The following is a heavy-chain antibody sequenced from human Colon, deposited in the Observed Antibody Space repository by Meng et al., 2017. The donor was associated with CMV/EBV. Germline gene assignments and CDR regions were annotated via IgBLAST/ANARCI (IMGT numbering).Heavy chain of an antibody. CDR1: GFTVSSTY. CDR2: IYSGGGT. J-gene: IGHJ4*02. CDR3: ARGGRGLWTPFDY. D-gene: IGHD3-10*01. V-gene: IGHV3-53*01. Sequence: LSLTCAASGFTVSSTYMSWVRQAPGKGLEWVSVIYSGGGTYYADSVKGRFAISRDNSKNTLYLQMNRLRAEDTAVYYCARGGRGLWTPFDYWGQGTLVTVSS.